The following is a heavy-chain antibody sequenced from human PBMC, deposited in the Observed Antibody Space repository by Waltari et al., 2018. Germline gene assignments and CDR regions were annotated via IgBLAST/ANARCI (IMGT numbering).Heavy chain of an antibody. J-gene: IGHJ4*02. V-gene: IGHV4-38-2*02. CDR3: VRDWRAGYFGPVRDTSFDH. Sequence: QFQLQESGPGLVKPSETLSLTCRVSGYSISSDYYWGWMRQPPGKGLEWIGSIFHSGDTYYHPSLKSRVTISVDTSKNQLSLKLHSVTAADTAVYYCVRDWRAGYFGPVRDTSFDHWGQGTLVTVSS. D-gene: IGHD3-22*01. CDR1: GYSISSDYY. CDR2: IFHSGDT.